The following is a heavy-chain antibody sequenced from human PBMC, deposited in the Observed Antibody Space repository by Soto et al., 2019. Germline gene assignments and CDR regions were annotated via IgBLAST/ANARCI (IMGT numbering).Heavy chain of an antibody. CDR3: ARATTMVRGVIPDAFDI. Sequence: GGSLRLSCAASGFTFSSYWMHWVRQAPGKGLVWVSRINSDGSSTSYADSVKGRFTISRDNAKKTLYLQMNSLRAEDTAVYYCARATTMVRGVIPDAFDIWGQGTMVTVSS. V-gene: IGHV3-74*01. CDR1: GFTFSSYW. CDR2: INSDGSST. D-gene: IGHD3-10*01. J-gene: IGHJ3*02.